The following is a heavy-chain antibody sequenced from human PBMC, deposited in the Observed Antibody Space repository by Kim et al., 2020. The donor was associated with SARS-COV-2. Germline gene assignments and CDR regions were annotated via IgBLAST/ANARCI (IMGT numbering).Heavy chain of an antibody. J-gene: IGHJ3*02. Sequence: GGSLRLCCAASGFTFSTYSMNWVRQAPGKGLEWVSSISGRTTSTYCADSVKGRFTISRDNAKSSLYLQMDSLRVEDTAIYYCAREEKEAFDIWGQGTAVTVS. CDR2: ISGRTTST. CDR3: AREEKEAFDI. V-gene: IGHV3-21*01. CDR1: GFTFSTYS.